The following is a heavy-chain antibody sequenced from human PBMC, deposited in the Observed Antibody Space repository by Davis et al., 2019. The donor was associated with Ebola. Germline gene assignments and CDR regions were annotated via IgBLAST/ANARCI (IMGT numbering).Heavy chain of an antibody. J-gene: IGHJ6*03. CDR1: GFTFSSYA. CDR3: AKEEVMLQPAAPDYYYYYMDV. Sequence: GESLKISCAASGFTFSSYAMSWVRQAPGKGLEWVSAISGSGGSTYYADSVKGRFTISRDNSKNTLYLQMNSLRAEDTAVYYCAKEEVMLQPAAPDYYYYYMDVWGKGTTVTVSS. D-gene: IGHD3-10*02. CDR2: ISGSGGST. V-gene: IGHV3-23*01.